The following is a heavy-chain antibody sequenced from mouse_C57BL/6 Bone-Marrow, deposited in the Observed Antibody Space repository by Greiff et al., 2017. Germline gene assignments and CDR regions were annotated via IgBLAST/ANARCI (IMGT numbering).Heavy chain of an antibody. CDR2: IYPGSGST. D-gene: IGHD2-5*01. CDR1: GYTFTSYW. J-gene: IGHJ1*03. Sequence: QVQLQQPGAELVKPGASEKMSCKASGYTFTSYWITWVKQRPGQGLEWIGDIYPGSGSTNYNEKFKSKATLTVDTSSSTAYMQLSSLTSEDSAVYYCVYSNYGYFDVWGTGTTVTVSS. V-gene: IGHV1-55*01. CDR3: VYSNYGYFDV.